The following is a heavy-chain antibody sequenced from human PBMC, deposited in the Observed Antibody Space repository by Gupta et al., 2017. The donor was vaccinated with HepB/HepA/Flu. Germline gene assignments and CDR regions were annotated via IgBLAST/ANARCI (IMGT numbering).Heavy chain of an antibody. CDR2: VSWDGGYT. V-gene: IGHV3-43*01. Sequence: EVQLVESGGVVVQPGGSLRLSCAASGFTFDDYTMHWVRQAPGKGLEWVSLVSWDGGYTYYADSVKGRFTISRDNSKNSLYLQMNSLRTEDTALYYCAKGLYCSGTSCYSYYMDVWGKGTTVTVSS. D-gene: IGHD2-2*01. CDR1: GFTFDDYT. J-gene: IGHJ6*03. CDR3: AKGLYCSGTSCYSYYMDV.